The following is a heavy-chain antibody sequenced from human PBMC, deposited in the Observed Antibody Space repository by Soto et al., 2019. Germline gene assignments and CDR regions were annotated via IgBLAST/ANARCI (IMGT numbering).Heavy chain of an antibody. CDR1: GFTFSSYA. Sequence: EVQLLESGGGLVQPGGSLRLSCAASGFTFSSYAMSWVRQAPGKGLEWVSAIGGSGGSTYYADSVKGRFTISRDNSKNTLYLQMNSLRAEDTAVYYCAKATRNYYYMDVWGKGTTVTVSS. J-gene: IGHJ6*03. CDR2: IGGSGGST. V-gene: IGHV3-23*01. CDR3: AKATRNYYYMDV.